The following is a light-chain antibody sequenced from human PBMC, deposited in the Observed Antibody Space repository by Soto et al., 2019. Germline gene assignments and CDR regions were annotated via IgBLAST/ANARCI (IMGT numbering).Light chain of an antibody. CDR2: EDN. J-gene: IGLJ3*02. CDR3: QSDDSSNQV. CDR1: SGSIASNY. V-gene: IGLV6-57*03. Sequence: NFMLTQPHSVSESPGKTVTISCTRSSGSIASNYVQWYQQRPGSAPTTVIFEDNQRPSGVPDRFSGSIDSSSNSASLTISGLKTEDEADYYCQSDDSSNQVFGGGTKLTAL.